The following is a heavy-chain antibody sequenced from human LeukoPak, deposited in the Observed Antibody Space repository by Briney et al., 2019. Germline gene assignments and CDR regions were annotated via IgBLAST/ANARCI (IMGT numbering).Heavy chain of an antibody. D-gene: IGHD3/OR15-3a*01. V-gene: IGHV4-30-2*01. Sequence: SETLSLTCTVSGGSISSGGYYWSWIRQPPGKGLEWIGYIYHSGSTYYNPSLKSRVTISVDRSKNQFSLKLSSVTAADTAVYYCARGLDWKGENYYYMDVWGKGTTVTVSS. CDR3: ARGLDWKGENYYYMDV. CDR1: GGSISSGGYY. J-gene: IGHJ6*03. CDR2: IYHSGST.